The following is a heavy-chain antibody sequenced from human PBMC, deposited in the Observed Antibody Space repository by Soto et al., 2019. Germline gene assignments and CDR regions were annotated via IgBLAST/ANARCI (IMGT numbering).Heavy chain of an antibody. CDR2: INHSGST. J-gene: IGHJ6*02. CDR3: ARGGKKYYGMDV. CDR1: GGSFSGYY. Sequence: SETLSLTCAVYGGSFSGYYWSWIRQPPGKGLEWIGEINHSGSTNYNPSLKSRVTISVDTSKNQFSLKLSSVTAADTAVYYCARGGKKYYGMDVWGQGTTVTVS. V-gene: IGHV4-34*01.